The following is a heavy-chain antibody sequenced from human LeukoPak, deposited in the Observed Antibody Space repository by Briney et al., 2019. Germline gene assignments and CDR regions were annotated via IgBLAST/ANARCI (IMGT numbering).Heavy chain of an antibody. J-gene: IGHJ4*02. D-gene: IGHD3-22*01. CDR3: AKLLYYYDSSQPY. CDR1: GGSISSSSYY. CDR2: FLYSGST. Sequence: SETLSLTCTVSGGSISSSSYYWGWIRQSPGKGLEWIGSFLYSGSTYYNPSLKSRVTISVDTSKNQFSLKLSSVTAADTAVYYCAKLLYYYDSSQPYWGQGTLVTVSS. V-gene: IGHV4-39*07.